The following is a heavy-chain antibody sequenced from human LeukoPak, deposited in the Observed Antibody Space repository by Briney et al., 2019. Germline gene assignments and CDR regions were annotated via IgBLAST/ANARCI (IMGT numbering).Heavy chain of an antibody. CDR2: IYPGDSDT. V-gene: IGHV5-51*01. Sequence: PGESLKISCKGFGYSFTNYWIAWVRQMPGKGLEWMGIIYPGDSDTRYSPSFQGQVTISADKSISTAYLQWSSLKASDTGMYYCVRPRPFDVWGQGTMVTVSS. CDR1: GYSFTNYW. J-gene: IGHJ3*01. CDR3: VRPRPFDV.